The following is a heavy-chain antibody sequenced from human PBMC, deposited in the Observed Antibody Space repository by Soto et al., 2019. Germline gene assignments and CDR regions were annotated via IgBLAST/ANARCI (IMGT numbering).Heavy chain of an antibody. J-gene: IGHJ4*02. CDR2: INVYNDDT. Sequence: GASVKVSCKASGYTFTTYAVSWVRQAPGQGREWMGSINVYNDDTVYAQRLQGRVTMTTATSTSTAYMELRSLRLDDTAVYYCARGIAAPCNFYDGVGGHYFDYRGQLNPVAV. V-gene: IGHV1-18*04. CDR3: ARGIAAPCNFYDGVGGHYFDY. D-gene: IGHD3-22*01. CDR1: GYTFTTYA.